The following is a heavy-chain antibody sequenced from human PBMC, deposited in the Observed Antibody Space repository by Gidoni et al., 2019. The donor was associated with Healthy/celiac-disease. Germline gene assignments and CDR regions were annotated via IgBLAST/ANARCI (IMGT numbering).Heavy chain of an antibody. V-gene: IGHV3-9*01. CDR3: AKRETLYCSSTSCYGAFDI. CDR1: GFTFDDYA. Sequence: EVQLVESGGGLVQPGRSLRLSCAASGFTFDDYAMHWVRHAPGKGLAWVSGISWNSGSIGYADSVKGRFTISRDNAKNSLYLQMNSLRAEDTALYYCAKRETLYCSSTSCYGAFDIWGQGTMVTVSS. J-gene: IGHJ3*02. CDR2: ISWNSGSI. D-gene: IGHD2-2*01.